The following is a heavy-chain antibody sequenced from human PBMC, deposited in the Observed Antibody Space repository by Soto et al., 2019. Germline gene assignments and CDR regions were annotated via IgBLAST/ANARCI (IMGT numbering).Heavy chain of an antibody. V-gene: IGHV4-59*01. Sequence: KPSETLSLTCTISGGSISSYDWSWIRQTPGKGLEWIGYVYFSGSTNYNTSLKSRVLISIDTSRNQFSLKLNSVTAADTAVYYCTSDLDIGHRGYGQINVWGQGKTVTVSS. D-gene: IGHD5-12*01. CDR3: TSDLDIGHRGYGQINV. CDR2: VYFSGST. J-gene: IGHJ6*02. CDR1: GGSISSYD.